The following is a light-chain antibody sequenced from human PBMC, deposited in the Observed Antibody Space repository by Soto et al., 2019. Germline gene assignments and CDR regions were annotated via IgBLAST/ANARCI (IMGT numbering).Light chain of an antibody. CDR2: AAS. V-gene: IGKV1-39*01. J-gene: IGKJ2*01. CDR3: LQSYSTRL. CDR1: QTTTRY. Sequence: DIQMTQSPSSLSASVGDRVTMTCRASQTTTRYLNWYQQKPGKAPNLLIYAASGLQSGVPSRFSGSGSGTDFTLTISSVQPEDFATYYCLQSYSTRLFGQGTKLEIK.